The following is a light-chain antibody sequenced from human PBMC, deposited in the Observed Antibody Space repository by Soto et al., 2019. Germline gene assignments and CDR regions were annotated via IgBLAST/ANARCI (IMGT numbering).Light chain of an antibody. J-gene: IGKJ4*01. CDR1: QSVSGSS. Sequence: EIVLTQSPGTLSLSPGERATLSCRASQSVSGSSLAWYNQKPGQAPRLLIYGASSRAIGIPDRFSGSGSGTDFTLTISRLEPEDFALYYCHQYAESPLTFGGGTKVEIK. CDR2: GAS. V-gene: IGKV3-20*01. CDR3: HQYAESPLT.